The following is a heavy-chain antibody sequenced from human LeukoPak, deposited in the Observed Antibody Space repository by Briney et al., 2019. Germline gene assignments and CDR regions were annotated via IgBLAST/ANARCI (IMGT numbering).Heavy chain of an antibody. Sequence: ASVKVSCKASGYTFTSYGISWVRQAPGQGLEWLAWISIYTGRTHYAQKFQDRVTMTTDTSTSTAFLELRSLTSDDTARYYCARDGPTAAGEDILDFWGQGPLVPVSS. CDR2: ISIYTGRT. CDR1: GYTFTSYG. J-gene: IGHJ4*02. CDR3: ARDGPTAAGEDILDF. D-gene: IGHD3-9*01. V-gene: IGHV1-18*01.